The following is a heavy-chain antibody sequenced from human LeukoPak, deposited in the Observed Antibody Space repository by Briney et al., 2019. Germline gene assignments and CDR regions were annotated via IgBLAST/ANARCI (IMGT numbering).Heavy chain of an antibody. J-gene: IGHJ4*02. CDR3: ARAPGSLRGPGNTYVEYYFDY. CDR1: GGSISSSSYY. D-gene: IGHD4-17*01. CDR2: IYTSGST. Sequence: SETLSLTCTVSGGSISSSSYYWSWIRQPAGKGLEWIGRIYTSGSTNYNPSLKSRVTMSVDTSKNQFSLKLSSVTAADTAVYYCARAPGSLRGPGNTYVEYYFDYWGQGTLVTVSS. V-gene: IGHV4-61*02.